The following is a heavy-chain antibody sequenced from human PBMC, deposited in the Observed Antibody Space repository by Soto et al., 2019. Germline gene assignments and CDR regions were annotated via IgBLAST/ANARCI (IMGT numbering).Heavy chain of an antibody. CDR2: IYPDDSET. J-gene: IGHJ4*02. D-gene: IGHD3-16*01. CDR3: ARLLDPWGEPHYFDS. CDR1: GYTFSSNW. V-gene: IGHV5-51*01. Sequence: GESLKISCQASGYTFSSNWIGWVRQMPGKGLEWMGIIYPDDSETRYSPSFQGQVTISADRSFNTAYLQWASLQASDTAIYYCARLLDPWGEPHYFDSWGQGTMVTVYS.